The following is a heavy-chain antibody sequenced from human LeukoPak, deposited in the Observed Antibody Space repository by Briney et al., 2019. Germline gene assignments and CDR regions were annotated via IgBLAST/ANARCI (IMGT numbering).Heavy chain of an antibody. J-gene: IGHJ6*02. CDR3: ARDRCSGGSCATGGYYYGMDV. D-gene: IGHD2-15*01. CDR1: GYTFTSYY. CDR2: IYPSGGST. Sequence: GASVKVSCKASGYTFTSYYMHWVRQAPGQGLEWMGIIYPSGGSTSYAQKFQGRVTMTRDTSTSTVYMELSSLRSEDTAVYYCARDRCSGGSCATGGYYYGMDVWGQGTTVTVSS. V-gene: IGHV1-46*01.